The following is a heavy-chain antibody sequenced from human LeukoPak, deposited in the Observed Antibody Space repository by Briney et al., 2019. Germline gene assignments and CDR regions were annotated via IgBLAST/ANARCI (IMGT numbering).Heavy chain of an antibody. D-gene: IGHD5-18*01. CDR3: ARGNGYSYGYLDY. CDR2: IWYDGSNK. J-gene: IGHJ4*02. Sequence: GRSLRLSCAASGFTFSSCGLHWVRQAPGKGLEWVAVIWYDGSNKYYADSVKGRFTISRDNSKNTLYLQMNSLRAEDTAVYYCARGNGYSYGYLDYWGQGTLVTVSS. V-gene: IGHV3-33*01. CDR1: GFTFSSCG.